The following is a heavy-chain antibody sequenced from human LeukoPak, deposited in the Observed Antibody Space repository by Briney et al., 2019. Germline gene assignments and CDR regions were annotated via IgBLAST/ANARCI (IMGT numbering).Heavy chain of an antibody. Sequence: SETLSLTCTVSGGSISSGGYYWSWIRQHPGKGLEWIGYIYYSGSTYYNPSLKSRVTIPVDTSKNQFSLKLSSVTAADTAVYYCATGGGRYRSSTSCYARGAFDIWGQGTMVTVSS. V-gene: IGHV4-31*03. CDR2: IYYSGST. CDR1: GGSISSGGYY. J-gene: IGHJ3*02. CDR3: ATGGGRYRSSTSCYARGAFDI. D-gene: IGHD2-2*01.